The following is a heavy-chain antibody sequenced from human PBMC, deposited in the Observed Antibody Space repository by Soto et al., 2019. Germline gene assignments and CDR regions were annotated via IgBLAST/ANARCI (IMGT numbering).Heavy chain of an antibody. D-gene: IGHD3-9*01. CDR2: MHHTQGT. CDR3: ARVPFVGYFDWLDP. Sequence: LSLTCSVSGASISSYYWTWIRQPPGGGLEWIGYMHHTQGTNDNPSLRGRVHMSIDASMNQFSLRLTSVTAADTAVYYCARVPFVGYFDWLDPWGHGTLVTVSS. CDR1: GASISSYY. V-gene: IGHV4-59*01. J-gene: IGHJ5*02.